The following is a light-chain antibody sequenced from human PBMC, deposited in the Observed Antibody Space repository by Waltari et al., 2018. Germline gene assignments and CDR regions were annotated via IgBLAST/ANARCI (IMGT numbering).Light chain of an antibody. V-gene: IGLV2-23*01. Sequence: QSALTQPASLSGSPGQSLTLSCTGTRSDAGSDNLFSVDQQHPGKAPKLMIYDDTKRPSGVSDRFSGSKSGNTASLTISGLQAEDEADYYCCSYAGSSPHVVFGGGTKLTVL. CDR1: RSDAGSDNL. CDR2: DDT. CDR3: CSYAGSSPHVV. J-gene: IGLJ2*01.